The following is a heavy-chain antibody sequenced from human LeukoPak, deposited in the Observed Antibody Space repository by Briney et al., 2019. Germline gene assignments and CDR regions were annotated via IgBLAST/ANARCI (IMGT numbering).Heavy chain of an antibody. V-gene: IGHV1-69*04. CDR3: AREGSGTSSPMAY. CDR1: GGSFSTYA. J-gene: IGHJ4*02. CDR2: IYPVLGVD. Sequence: ASVKVSCEASGGSFSTYAVSWVRQAPGQGLEWMGRIYPVLGVDNYAQRFQGRVTITADKSTGTAYMELNSLTSEDTAVYYCAREGSGTSSPMAYWGQGTLVTVSS. D-gene: IGHD1-14*01.